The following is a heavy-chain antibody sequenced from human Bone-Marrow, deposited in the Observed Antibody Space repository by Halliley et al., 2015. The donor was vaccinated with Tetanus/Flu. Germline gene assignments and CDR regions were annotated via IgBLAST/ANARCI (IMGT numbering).Heavy chain of an antibody. CDR2: ISSVSPYT. V-gene: IGHV3-21*01. J-gene: IGHJ4*02. Sequence: KGLEWVSSISSVSPYTYYSDSMKGRFTIARDNAKTPLFLKMNSLRAVDTAVYYCARDAHLFDFWGQGILVIVSS. CDR3: ARDAHLFDF.